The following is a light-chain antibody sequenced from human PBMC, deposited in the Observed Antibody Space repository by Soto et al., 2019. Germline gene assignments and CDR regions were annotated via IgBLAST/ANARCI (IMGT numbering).Light chain of an antibody. CDR3: QQYGTSRT. Sequence: EIVLTQSPGTLSLSPGERATLSCRASQSVSSAYLTWYQQKPGQAPRLLIFAASSRATGIPDRFSGSGSGTDFTLTISRLEPEDSEVYYCQQYGTSRTFGQGTQVDIK. CDR2: AAS. V-gene: IGKV3-20*01. CDR1: QSVSSAY. J-gene: IGKJ1*01.